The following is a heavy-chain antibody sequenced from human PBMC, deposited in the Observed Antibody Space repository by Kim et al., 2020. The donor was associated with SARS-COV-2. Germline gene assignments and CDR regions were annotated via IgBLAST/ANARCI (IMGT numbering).Heavy chain of an antibody. Sequence: GGSLRLSCAASGFTFDDYAMHWVRQAPGKGLEWVSGISWNSGSIGYADSVKGRFTISRDNAKNSLYLQMNSLRAEDTALYYCAKDPYSNYAGWFDPWGQGTLVTVSS. D-gene: IGHD4-4*01. CDR1: GFTFDDYA. V-gene: IGHV3-9*01. CDR3: AKDPYSNYAGWFDP. CDR2: ISWNSGSI. J-gene: IGHJ5*02.